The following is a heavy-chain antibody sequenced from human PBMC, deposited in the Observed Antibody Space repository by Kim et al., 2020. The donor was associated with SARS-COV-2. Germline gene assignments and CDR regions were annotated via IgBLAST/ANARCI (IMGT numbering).Heavy chain of an antibody. CDR1: GGSFSSYY. Sequence: SQTLSLTCAVYGGSFSSYYWSWIRQPPGKGLEWIGEINHSGSTNYNPSLKSRVTISVDTSKNQFSLKLSCVTAADTAVYYCARGPSILMMPRGSGWRRGWFDPWGQGTLVTVSS. CDR2: INHSGST. V-gene: IGHV4-34*01. CDR3: ARGPSILMMPRGSGWRRGWFDP. D-gene: IGHD6-19*01. J-gene: IGHJ5*02.